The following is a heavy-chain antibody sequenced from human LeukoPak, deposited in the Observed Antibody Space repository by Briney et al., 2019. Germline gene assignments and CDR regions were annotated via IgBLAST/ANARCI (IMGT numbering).Heavy chain of an antibody. J-gene: IGHJ4*02. CDR1: GGSFSGYD. CDR3: ARKGSIAVARHEFDY. Sequence: SETLSLTCAVYGGSFSGYDWSWIRQPPGQGLEWIGEINHSGSTNYNPSLKSRVTISVDTSKNQFSLKLSSVTAADTAVYYCARKGSIAVARHEFDYWGQGTLVTVSS. V-gene: IGHV4-34*01. CDR2: INHSGST. D-gene: IGHD6-19*01.